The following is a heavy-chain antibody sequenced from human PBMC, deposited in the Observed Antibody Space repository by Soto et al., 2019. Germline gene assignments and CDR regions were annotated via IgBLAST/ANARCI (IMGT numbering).Heavy chain of an antibody. CDR3: ARGAGGFYY. D-gene: IGHD6-13*01. J-gene: IGHJ4*02. CDR1: GFTFSTYW. Sequence: EVQLVESGGGLVQPGGSLRLSCAASGFTFSTYWMHWVRQAPGKGLVWVSHITSDGTITTYADSVKGRFTISMDNAKNTLALQMNSLRAEDTAVYYCARGAGGFYYWGQGTLVTVSS. V-gene: IGHV3-74*01. CDR2: ITSDGTIT.